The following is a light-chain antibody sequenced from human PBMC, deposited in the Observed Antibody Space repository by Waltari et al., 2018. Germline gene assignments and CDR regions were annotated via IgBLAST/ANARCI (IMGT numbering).Light chain of an antibody. CDR1: SRDAGGYDY. CDR3: SSFTSRNTLV. V-gene: IGLV2-14*01. J-gene: IGLJ1*01. Sequence: QSALTQPASVSGSPGQSITISCTGTSRDAGGYDYGSWYRQHPGKAPKLIIYEVVNRPSGISDRFSASKSGNTASLTISGLQPEDEADYYCSSFTSRNTLVFGIGTKVTVL. CDR2: EVV.